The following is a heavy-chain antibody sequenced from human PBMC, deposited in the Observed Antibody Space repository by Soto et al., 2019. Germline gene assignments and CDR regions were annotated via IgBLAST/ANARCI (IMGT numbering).Heavy chain of an antibody. CDR2: IKQDGSEK. CDR3: ARDYGSGSYPYPYNWFDP. J-gene: IGHJ5*02. V-gene: IGHV3-7*01. D-gene: IGHD3-10*01. CDR1: GFTFSSYW. Sequence: GGSLRLSFAASGFTFSSYWMSWVRQAPGKGLEWVANIKQDGSEKYYVDSVKGRFTISRDNAKNSLYLQMNSLRAEDTAVYYCARDYGSGSYPYPYNWFDPWGQGTLVTVSS.